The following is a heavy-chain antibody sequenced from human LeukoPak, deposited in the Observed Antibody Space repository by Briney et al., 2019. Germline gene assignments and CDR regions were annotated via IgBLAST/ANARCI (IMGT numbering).Heavy chain of an antibody. CDR2: ISWNSGSI. V-gene: IGHV3-9*01. CDR1: GFTFDYYA. J-gene: IGHJ4*02. D-gene: IGHD6-13*01. Sequence: GGSLRLSCAASGFTFDYYAMHWVRQAPGKGLEWVSGISWNSGSIGYADSVQGRFTISRDNAKNSLYLQMNSLRAEDTVVYYCARDQDSSSWYTALGYWGQGTLVTVSS. CDR3: ARDQDSSSWYTALGY.